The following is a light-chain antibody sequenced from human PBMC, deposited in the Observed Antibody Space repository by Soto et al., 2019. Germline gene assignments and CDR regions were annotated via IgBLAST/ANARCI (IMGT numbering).Light chain of an antibody. J-gene: IGKJ5*01. CDR2: DAS. CDR3: QQFDNFPRAIT. V-gene: IGKV1-33*01. CDR1: RDISTY. Sequence: DIQMTQSPSSLSASVGDRVTITCQASRDISTYLNWYQQKPGKAPKLLIYDASNLETGVPSRFSGRGSGTDFTFTISSLQPEDIATYYCQQFDNFPRAITFGHGTRLEIK.